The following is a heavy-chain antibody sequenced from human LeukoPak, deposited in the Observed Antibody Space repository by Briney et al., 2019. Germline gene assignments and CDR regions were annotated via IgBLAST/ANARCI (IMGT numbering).Heavy chain of an antibody. CDR3: ARDSGGYYSSAFDI. CDR1: GFTFTTYA. J-gene: IGHJ3*02. CDR2: INYDGSKE. D-gene: IGHD3-22*01. V-gene: IGHV3-30*04. Sequence: GGSLRLSCAASGFTFTTYAMTWVRQAPGKGLEWVTFINYDGSKEYYADSVKGRFTISRDSSKNTLYLQMNSLRAEDTAVYYCARDSGGYYSSAFDIWGQGTMVTVSS.